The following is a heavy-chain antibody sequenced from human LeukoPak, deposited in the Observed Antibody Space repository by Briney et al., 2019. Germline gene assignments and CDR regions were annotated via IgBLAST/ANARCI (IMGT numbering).Heavy chain of an antibody. V-gene: IGHV3-66*01. CDR1: GFNGSNNY. D-gene: IGHD6-13*01. CDR2: IYRDGAT. Sequence: GGSLKLSCEASGFNGSNNYKTWVRQAPGKGLEWVSIIYRDGATYYASSVKGRFIVSRDNSRHTVSLQMNSLRAEDTAVYYCTASVGSTWYSPDDYWGQGTLVTVSS. CDR3: TASVGSTWYSPDDY. J-gene: IGHJ4*02.